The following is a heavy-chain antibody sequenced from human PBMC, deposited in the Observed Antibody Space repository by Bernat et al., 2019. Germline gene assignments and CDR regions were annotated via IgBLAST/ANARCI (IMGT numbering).Heavy chain of an antibody. Sequence: QLQLQESGPGLVKPSETLSLTCTVSGGSISSSSYYWGWIRQPPGKGQEWIGSIYYSGSTYYNPSLKSRVTISVDTSKNQFSLKLSSVTAADTAVYYCARNYGDYVDDYWGQGTLVTVSS. CDR3: ARNYGDYVDDY. V-gene: IGHV4-39*01. J-gene: IGHJ4*02. CDR2: IYYSGST. CDR1: GGSISSSSYY. D-gene: IGHD4-17*01.